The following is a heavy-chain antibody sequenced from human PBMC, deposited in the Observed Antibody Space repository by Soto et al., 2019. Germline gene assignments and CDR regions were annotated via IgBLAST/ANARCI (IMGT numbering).Heavy chain of an antibody. CDR2: INHSGST. V-gene: IGHV4-34*01. CDR3: ARGPYYDSSGYLVY. J-gene: IGHJ4*02. D-gene: IGHD3-22*01. Sequence: LSLTCAVYGGSFSGYYWSWLRQPPGKGLEWIGEINHSGSTNYNPSLKSRVTISVDTSKNQFSLKLSSVTAADTAVYYCARGPYYDSSGYLVYWGQGTLVTVSS. CDR1: GGSFSGYY.